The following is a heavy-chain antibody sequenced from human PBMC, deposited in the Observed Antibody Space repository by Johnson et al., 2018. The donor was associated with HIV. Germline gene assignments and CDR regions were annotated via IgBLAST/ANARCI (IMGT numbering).Heavy chain of an antibody. CDR2: ISYDGSNK. Sequence: QVQLVESGGGVVQPGRSLRLSCAASGFTFSSYAMHWVRQAPGKGLEWVAVISYDGSNKYYAAYVKGRFTISRDNSKNTLYLQMNSLRAEDTAVYYCARERNMIVVDDDAFDIWGQGTMVTVSS. D-gene: IGHD3-22*01. CDR3: ARERNMIVVDDDAFDI. CDR1: GFTFSSYA. V-gene: IGHV3-30-3*01. J-gene: IGHJ3*02.